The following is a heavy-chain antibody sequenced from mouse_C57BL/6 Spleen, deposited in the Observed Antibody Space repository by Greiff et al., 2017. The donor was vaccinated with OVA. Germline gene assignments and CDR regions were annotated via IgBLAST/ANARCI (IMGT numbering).Heavy chain of an antibody. D-gene: IGHD2-4*01. V-gene: IGHV5-17*01. CDR2: ISSGSSTI. Sequence: DVKLVESGGGLVKPGGSLKLSCAASGFTFSDYGMHWVRQAPEKGLEWVAYISSGSSTIYYADTVKGRFTISRDNAKNTLFLQMTSLRSEDTAMYYCARPRDDYDEAMDYWGQGTSVTVSS. CDR3: ARPRDDYDEAMDY. J-gene: IGHJ4*01. CDR1: GFTFSDYG.